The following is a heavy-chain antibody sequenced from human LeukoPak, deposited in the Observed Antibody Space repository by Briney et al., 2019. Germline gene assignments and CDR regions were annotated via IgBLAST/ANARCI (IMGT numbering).Heavy chain of an antibody. CDR1: GYSISSGYY. J-gene: IGHJ4*02. CDR3: ARDTREGELGATLDY. CDR2: IYHSGST. Sequence: PSETLSLTCTVSGYSISSGYYWGWIRQPPGKGLEWIGSIYHSGSTYYNPSLKSRVTISVDTSKNQFSLKLSSVTAADTAVYYCARDTREGELGATLDYWGQGTLVTVSS. V-gene: IGHV4-38-2*02. D-gene: IGHD7-27*01.